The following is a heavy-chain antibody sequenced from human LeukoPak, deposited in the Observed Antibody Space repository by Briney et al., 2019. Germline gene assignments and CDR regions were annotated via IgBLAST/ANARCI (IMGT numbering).Heavy chain of an antibody. D-gene: IGHD1-26*01. Sequence: GGSLRLSCAASGFTFSSSAMNWVRQAPGKGLEWVSAISGSGGSTYYADSVKGRFTISRDNSKNTLYLQMNSLRAEDTAVYYCARGGSYLSAFDIWGQGTMVTVSS. J-gene: IGHJ3*02. CDR2: ISGSGGST. CDR1: GFTFSSSA. CDR3: ARGGSYLSAFDI. V-gene: IGHV3-23*01.